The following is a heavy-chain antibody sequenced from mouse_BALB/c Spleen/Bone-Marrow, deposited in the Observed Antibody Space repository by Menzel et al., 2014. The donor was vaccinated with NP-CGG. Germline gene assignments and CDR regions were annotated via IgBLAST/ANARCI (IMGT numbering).Heavy chain of an antibody. D-gene: IGHD2-1*01. J-gene: IGHJ2*01. CDR1: GYTFNSYW. Sequence: QVHVKQSGAELVKPGASVKLSCKASGYTFNSYWMHWVKQRPGQGLEWIGEIDPSDSYTNYNQKFKGKATLTVDKSSSTAYMQLSSLTSEDSAVYYCARGLYGNSGYWGQGTTLTVSS. CDR2: IDPSDSYT. CDR3: ARGLYGNSGY. V-gene: IGHV1-69*02.